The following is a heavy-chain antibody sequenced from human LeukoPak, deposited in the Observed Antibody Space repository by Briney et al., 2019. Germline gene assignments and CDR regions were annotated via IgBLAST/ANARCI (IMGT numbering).Heavy chain of an antibody. V-gene: IGHV4-34*01. CDR2: INHSGST. CDR1: GGSFSGYY. Sequence: SETLSLTCAVYGGSFSGYYWSWIRQPPGKGLEWIGEINHSGSTNYNPPLKSRVTISVDTSKNQFSLKLSSVTAADTAVYYCARGQHRSTYSSGWYRSEYYFDYWGQGTLVTVSS. CDR3: ARGQHRSTYSSGWYRSEYYFDY. D-gene: IGHD6-19*01. J-gene: IGHJ4*02.